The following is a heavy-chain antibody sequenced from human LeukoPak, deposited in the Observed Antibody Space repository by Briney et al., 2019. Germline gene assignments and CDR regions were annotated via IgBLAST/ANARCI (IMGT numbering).Heavy chain of an antibody. D-gene: IGHD5-12*01. CDR1: GYTFTGYH. V-gene: IGHV1-2*04. J-gene: IGHJ4*02. CDR3: ARRTGGYSGYDYNGGFDY. Sequence: ASVKVSCKASGYTFTGYHMHWVRQAPGQGLEWMGWINPNSGGTNYAQKFQGWVTMTRDTSISTAYMELSRLRSDDTAVYYCARRTGGYSGYDYNGGFDYWGQGTLVTVSS. CDR2: INPNSGGT.